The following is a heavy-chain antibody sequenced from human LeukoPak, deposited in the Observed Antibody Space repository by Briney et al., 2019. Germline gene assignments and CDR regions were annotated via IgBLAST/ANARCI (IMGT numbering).Heavy chain of an antibody. V-gene: IGHV3-23*01. D-gene: IGHD3-22*01. CDR2: ISGSVRST. CDR1: GFTFSSYA. Sequence: GGSLRLSCAASGFTFSSYAMSCVRHAPGKGMEWVSAISGSVRSTYHTVCVKGRFTISRDNSKNTLYLQMNSLRAEDTAVYYCAKEEGLYDSSRYSGDWGQGTLVTVSS. CDR3: AKEEGLYDSSRYSGD. J-gene: IGHJ4*02.